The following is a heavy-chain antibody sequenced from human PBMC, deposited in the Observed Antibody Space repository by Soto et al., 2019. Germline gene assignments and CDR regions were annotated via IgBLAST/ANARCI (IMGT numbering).Heavy chain of an antibody. V-gene: IGHV3-15*01. CDR2: IKSKTDGGTT. J-gene: IGHJ3*02. CDR1: GFTFSNAW. D-gene: IGHD4-17*01. CDR3: TTLDYGDILSFDI. Sequence: GGSLRLSCAASGFTFSNAWMSWVRQAPGKGLEWVGRIKSKTDGGTTDYAAPVKGRFTISRDDSKNTLYLQMNSLKTEDTAVYYCTTLDYGDILSFDIWGQGTMVTVSS.